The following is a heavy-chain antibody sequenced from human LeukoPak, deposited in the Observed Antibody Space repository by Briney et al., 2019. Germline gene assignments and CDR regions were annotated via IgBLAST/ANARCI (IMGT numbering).Heavy chain of an antibody. V-gene: IGHV1-18*01. CDR3: ARVPFYGDYEFRDY. D-gene: IGHD4-17*01. CDR1: GYTFTSYG. CDR2: ISAYNGNT. J-gene: IGHJ4*02. Sequence: APVKVSCKASGYTFTSYGISWVRQAPGQGLEWMGWISAYNGNTNYAQKLQGRVTITTDTSTSTAYMELRSLRSDDTAVYYCARVPFYGDYEFRDYWGQGTLVTVSS.